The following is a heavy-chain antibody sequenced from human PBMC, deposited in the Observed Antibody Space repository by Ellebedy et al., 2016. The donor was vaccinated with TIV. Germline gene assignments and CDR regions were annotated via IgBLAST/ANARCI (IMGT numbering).Heavy chain of an antibody. CDR1: GYNFNGYY. CDR2: INPNGGGT. J-gene: IGHJ4*02. CDR3: ARVGWGYSGGEDN. Sequence: ASVKVSCRASGYNFNGYYMNWVRQAPGQGLEWMGWINPNGGGTNYAQRFQGRVTMTTDTSISTAYMDLSKLRSDDTAVYYCARVGWGYSGGEDNWGQGTLITVSS. V-gene: IGHV1-2*02. D-gene: IGHD5-12*01.